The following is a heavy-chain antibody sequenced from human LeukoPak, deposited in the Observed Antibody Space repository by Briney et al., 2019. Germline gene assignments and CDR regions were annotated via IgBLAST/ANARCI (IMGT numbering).Heavy chain of an antibody. CDR2: INPNSGGT. CDR3: ARVYEDDYGDFFDY. D-gene: IGHD4-17*01. CDR1: GYTFTGYY. Sequence: GASVKVSCKASGYTFTGYYMHWVRQAPGQGLERMGWINPNSGGTNYAQKFQGRVTMTRDTSISTAYMELSRLRSDDTAVYYCARVYEDDYGDFFDYWGQGTLVTVSS. J-gene: IGHJ4*02. V-gene: IGHV1-2*02.